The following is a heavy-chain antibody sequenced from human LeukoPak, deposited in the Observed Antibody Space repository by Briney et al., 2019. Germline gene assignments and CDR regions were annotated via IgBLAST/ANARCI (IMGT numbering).Heavy chain of an antibody. V-gene: IGHV3-53*01. CDR3: ARDSLSEGYYFDY. CDR2: IYSGGST. D-gene: IGHD3-16*02. J-gene: IGHJ4*02. CDR1: VFTVSSNY. Sequence: PGGSLRLSCAASVFTVSSNYMSWVRQAPGKGLEWVSVIYSGGSTYYADSVKGRFTISRDNSKNTLYLQMNSLRAGDTAVYYCARDSLSEGYYFDYWGQGTLVTVSS.